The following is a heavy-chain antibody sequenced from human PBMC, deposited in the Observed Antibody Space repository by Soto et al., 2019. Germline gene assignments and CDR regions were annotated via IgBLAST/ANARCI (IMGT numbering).Heavy chain of an antibody. D-gene: IGHD4-17*01. Sequence: QVQLVESGGGVVQPGRSLRLSCAASGFTYSSYGMHWVRQAPGKGLEWVAVIWYDGSNKYYADSVKGRFTISRDNSKNTLYLQMNSLRAEDTAVYYCARVGYTVTTYAFDIWGQGTMVTVSS. V-gene: IGHV3-33*01. J-gene: IGHJ3*02. CDR2: IWYDGSNK. CDR3: ARVGYTVTTYAFDI. CDR1: GFTYSSYG.